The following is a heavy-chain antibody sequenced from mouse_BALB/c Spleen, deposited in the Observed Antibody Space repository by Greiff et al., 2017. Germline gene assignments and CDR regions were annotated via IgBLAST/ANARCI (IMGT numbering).Heavy chain of an antibody. CDR2: IYPSDSYT. J-gene: IGHJ2*01. V-gene: IGHV1-69*02. Sequence: QVQLQQPGAELVRPGASVKLSCKDSGYTFTSYWINWVKQRPGQGLEWIGNIYPSDSYTNYNQKFKDKATLTVDKSSSTAYMQLSSPTSEDSAVYYCTRDGDYDAYYCDYWGQGTTLTVSS. D-gene: IGHD2-4*01. CDR1: GYTFTSYW. CDR3: TRDGDYDAYYCDY.